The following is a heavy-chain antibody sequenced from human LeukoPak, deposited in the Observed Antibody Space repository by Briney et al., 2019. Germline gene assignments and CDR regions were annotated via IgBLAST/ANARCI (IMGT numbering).Heavy chain of an antibody. D-gene: IGHD5-18*01. CDR3: AKDWGYTTMFSYYFDY. Sequence: LVESGGGVVQPGRSLRLSCAASGFTFSGYGMHWVRQAPDKGLEGVAVIWYDGNNKYYADSVKGRFTISRDNSKNTLYLQMNSLRVEDTAVYYCAKDWGYTTMFSYYFDYWGQGALVTVSS. CDR1: GFTFSGYG. CDR2: IWYDGNNK. V-gene: IGHV3-33*06. J-gene: IGHJ4*02.